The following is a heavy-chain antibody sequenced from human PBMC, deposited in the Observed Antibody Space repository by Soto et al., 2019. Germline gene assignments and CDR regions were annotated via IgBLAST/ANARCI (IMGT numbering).Heavy chain of an antibody. Sequence: QIQLVQSGVEVKKPGDSVKVSGEASGYTFSSYGISWVRQAPGQGLEWMGWVSPYNGHTNYAQSLQGRVTMTTDTSTSTAYIELRSRRSDDTAVYYCARDWQNCGSSSCYSWYFDLRGRGTLVTVSS. D-gene: IGHD2-2*02. CDR3: ARDWQNCGSSSCYSWYFDL. V-gene: IGHV1-18*01. CDR1: GYTFSSYG. CDR2: VSPYNGHT. J-gene: IGHJ2*01.